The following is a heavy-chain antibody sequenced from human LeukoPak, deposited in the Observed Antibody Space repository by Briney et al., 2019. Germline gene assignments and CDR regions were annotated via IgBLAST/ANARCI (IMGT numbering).Heavy chain of an antibody. CDR2: INTSGGST. D-gene: IGHD3-10*01. CDR1: GYTFTSYY. CDR3: ARDRITMVRRPANWFDP. J-gene: IGHJ5*02. V-gene: IGHV1-46*01. Sequence: ASVKVSCKASGYTFTSYYMHWVRQAPGQGLEWMGIINTSGGSTSYAQKFQGRVTMTRDTSTSTVYMELSSLRSEDTAVYYCARDRITMVRRPANWFDPWGQGTLVTVSS.